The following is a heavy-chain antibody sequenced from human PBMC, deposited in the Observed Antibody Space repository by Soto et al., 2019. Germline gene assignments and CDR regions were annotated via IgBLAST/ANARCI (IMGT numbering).Heavy chain of an antibody. CDR3: ARDLNLYSSSWGAYFDY. V-gene: IGHV6-1*01. CDR1: GESVSSNSAA. Sequence: SQTLSLTCAISGESVSSNSAAWNWIRQSPSRGLEWLGRTYYRSKWYNDYAVSVKSRITINPDTSKNQFSLQLNSVTPEDTAVYYCARDLNLYSSSWGAYFDYWGQGTLVTVSS. D-gene: IGHD6-13*01. J-gene: IGHJ4*02. CDR2: TYYRSKWYN.